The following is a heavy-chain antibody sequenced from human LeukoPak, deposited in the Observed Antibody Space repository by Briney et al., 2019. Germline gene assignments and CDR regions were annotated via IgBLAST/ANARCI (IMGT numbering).Heavy chain of an antibody. CDR3: AGYTNNWYLGGY. J-gene: IGHJ4*02. CDR2: INTNSGGT. CDR1: GYTFTYYY. V-gene: IGHV1-2*02. Sequence: APVKVSCKVSGYTFTYYYIHWVRQAPGQGLEWMGWINTNSGGTNYAQKFQGRVTMTRATSINTAYMELNRLTSDDTALYYCAGYTNNWYLGGYWGQGTLVTVSS. D-gene: IGHD6-13*01.